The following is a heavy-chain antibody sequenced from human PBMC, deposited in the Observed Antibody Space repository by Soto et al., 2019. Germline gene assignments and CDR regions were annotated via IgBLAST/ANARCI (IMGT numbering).Heavy chain of an antibody. J-gene: IGHJ5*02. D-gene: IGHD4-17*01. CDR3: ARRRKITTTVTTFDP. Sequence: SETLSLTCAVYGVSFSGYYWSWIRQPPGKGLEWIGEMNHSGSTNYNPSLKSRVTISVDTSKNQFSLKLSSVTAADTAVYYCARRRKITTTVTTFDPWGQGTLVTVSS. V-gene: IGHV4-34*01. CDR2: MNHSGST. CDR1: GVSFSGYY.